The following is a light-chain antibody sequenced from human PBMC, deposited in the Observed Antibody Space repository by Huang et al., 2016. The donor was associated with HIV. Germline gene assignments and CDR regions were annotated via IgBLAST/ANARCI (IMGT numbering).Light chain of an antibody. J-gene: IGKJ1*01. CDR3: QQYSASPWT. V-gene: IGKV3-20*01. CDR1: QNVTNDY. Sequence: EIVLTQSPDTLSLSPGERGALSCRASQNVTNDYLAWYQQKSGQNPRLRIYGSSGRAAGVPVGFGGGGSGSVFILTIDRVEPEDFASYYCQQYSASPWTFGPGTKLEVK. CDR2: GSS.